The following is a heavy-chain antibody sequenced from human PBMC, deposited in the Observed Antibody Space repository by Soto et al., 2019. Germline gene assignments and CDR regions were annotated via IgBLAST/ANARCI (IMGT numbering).Heavy chain of an antibody. CDR3: AKGAYDFWNYLDP. Sequence: GSLRLSCAASGFTFNTFGMYWVRQAPGKGLEWVSIISNDGSEKYYADSVKDRFTISRDNSKNTLYLQMNSLRFEDTAVYYCAKGAYDFWNYLDPWGQGTPVTVSS. D-gene: IGHD3-3*01. V-gene: IGHV3-30*18. CDR1: GFTFNTFG. CDR2: ISNDGSEK. J-gene: IGHJ5*02.